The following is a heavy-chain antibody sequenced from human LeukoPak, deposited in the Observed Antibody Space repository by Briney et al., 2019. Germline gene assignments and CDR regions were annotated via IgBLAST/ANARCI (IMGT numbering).Heavy chain of an antibody. V-gene: IGHV3-21*01. CDR1: GFTFSSFN. CDR3: VRDLGGRSGH. D-gene: IGHD1-26*01. Sequence: GGSLRLSCEVSGFTFSSFNMNWVRQAPGKGLEWVSSISSRVSYTFYADSVKGRFTVSRDNAKNSLYLQMNSLRAEDTAVYYCVRDLGGRSGHWGQGTLVTVSS. J-gene: IGHJ4*02. CDR2: ISSRVSYT.